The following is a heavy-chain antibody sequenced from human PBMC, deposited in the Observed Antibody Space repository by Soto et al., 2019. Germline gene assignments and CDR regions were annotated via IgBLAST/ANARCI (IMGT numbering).Heavy chain of an antibody. D-gene: IGHD3-22*01. CDR1: GDTFTSYG. CDR3: ARDFSYDSSGYSGY. V-gene: IGHV1-18*01. CDR2: ISAYNGNT. Sequence: ASVKVSCKASGDTFTSYGISWVRQAPGQGLEWMGWISAYNGNTNYAQKLQGRVTMTTDTSTSTAYMELRSLRSDDTAVYYCARDFSYDSSGYSGYWGQGTLVTVSS. J-gene: IGHJ4*02.